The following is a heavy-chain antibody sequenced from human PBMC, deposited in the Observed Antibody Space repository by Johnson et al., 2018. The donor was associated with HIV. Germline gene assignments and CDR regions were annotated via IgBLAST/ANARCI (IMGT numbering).Heavy chain of an antibody. CDR1: GFTFSSYG. D-gene: IGHD3-22*01. V-gene: IGHV3-30*18. CDR3: AKVGVYYDSSGYLGDAFDI. Sequence: QVQLVESGGGVVQPGRSLRLSCAASGFTFSSYGMHWVRQAPGKGLEWVAVISYDGSNKYYADSVKGRFTISRDNSKNTLYLQMNSLRAEDTAVYYCAKVGVYYDSSGYLGDAFDIWGQGSMVTVSS. CDR2: ISYDGSNK. J-gene: IGHJ3*02.